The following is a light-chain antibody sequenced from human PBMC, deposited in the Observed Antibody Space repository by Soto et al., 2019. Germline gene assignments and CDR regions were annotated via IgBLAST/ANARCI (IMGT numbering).Light chain of an antibody. V-gene: IGLV1-40*01. CDR3: QSYDSSLSGYV. CDR1: SSNIGARYD. J-gene: IGLJ1*01. CDR2: GNS. Sequence: QSALTQPPSVSGAPGQRVTISCTGSSSNIGARYDVHWYQQLPGTAPKLIIYGNSDRPSGVPDRFSGSKSGTSASLAITGLQAEDEADYYCQSYDSSLSGYVFGTGTKLTVL.